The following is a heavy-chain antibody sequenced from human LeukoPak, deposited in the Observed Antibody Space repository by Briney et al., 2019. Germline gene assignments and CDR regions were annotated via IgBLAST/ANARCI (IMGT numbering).Heavy chain of an antibody. CDR1: GGSFSGYY. CDR3: ASRIAARRFDY. D-gene: IGHD6-6*01. CDR2: INHSGST. Sequence: SETLSLTCAVYGGSFSGYYWSWIRQPPGKGLEWIGEINHSGSTNYNPSLKSRVTISVDTSKNQFSLKLSSVTAADTAVYYCASRIAARRFDYWGQGTLVTATS. J-gene: IGHJ4*02. V-gene: IGHV4-34*01.